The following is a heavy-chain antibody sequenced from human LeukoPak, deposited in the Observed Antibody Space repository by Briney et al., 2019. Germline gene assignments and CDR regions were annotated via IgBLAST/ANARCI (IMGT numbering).Heavy chain of an antibody. CDR1: GYTFTGYY. V-gene: IGHV1-2*02. Sequence: ASVKVSCKASGYTFTGYYMHWVRQAPGQGLEWMGWINPKSGGTNYAQKFQGRVTMTRDTSISTAYMELSRLRSDDTAVYYCARTGYCSSTSCYISPDAFDIWGQGTMVTVSS. CDR3: ARTGYCSSTSCYISPDAFDI. J-gene: IGHJ3*02. CDR2: INPKSGGT. D-gene: IGHD2-2*02.